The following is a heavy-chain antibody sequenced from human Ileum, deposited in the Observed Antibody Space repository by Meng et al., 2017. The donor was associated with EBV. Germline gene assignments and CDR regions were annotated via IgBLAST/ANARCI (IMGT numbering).Heavy chain of an antibody. CDR2: TYRRSRWYY. Sequence: QLQESGPGLVHTSQSLSPSCVISGDSVSSDKTAWNWIRQSPSRGLEWLGRTYRRSRWYYDYALSVKSRINISPDTSKNQVSLQLNSVTDEDTGIYYCATSRIAKFDRWGQGTLVTVSS. CDR3: ATSRIAKFDR. V-gene: IGHV6-1*01. CDR1: GDSVSSDKTA. J-gene: IGHJ5*02.